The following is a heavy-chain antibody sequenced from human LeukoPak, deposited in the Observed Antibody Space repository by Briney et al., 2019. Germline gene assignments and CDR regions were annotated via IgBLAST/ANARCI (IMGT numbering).Heavy chain of an antibody. J-gene: IGHJ4*02. CDR1: GVSVSSTTYY. D-gene: IGHD6-19*01. CDR3: ARRAGYTSGWYEY. CDR2: INYSGST. Sequence: SETLSLTCTVSGVSVSSTTYYWSWIRQPPGKGLEWIASINYSGSTYYNPSLKSRVTISVDTSENQLSLKLSSVTAVDTAVYYCARRAGYTSGWYEYWGQGILVTVSS. V-gene: IGHV4-39*07.